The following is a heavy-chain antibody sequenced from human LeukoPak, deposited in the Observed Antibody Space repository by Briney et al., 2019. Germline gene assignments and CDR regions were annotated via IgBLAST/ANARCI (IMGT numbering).Heavy chain of an antibody. CDR1: GGSISSSSYY. CDR2: IYYSGST. Sequence: SETLSLTCTVSGGSISSSSYYWGWIRQPPGKRLEWIGSIYYSGSTYYNPSLKSRVTISVETSKNQFSLNVRSVTAADTAVYYCARRLRGSGNWDFDYWGQGTLVTVSS. CDR3: ARRLRGSGNWDFDY. J-gene: IGHJ4*02. V-gene: IGHV4-39*01. D-gene: IGHD3-10*01.